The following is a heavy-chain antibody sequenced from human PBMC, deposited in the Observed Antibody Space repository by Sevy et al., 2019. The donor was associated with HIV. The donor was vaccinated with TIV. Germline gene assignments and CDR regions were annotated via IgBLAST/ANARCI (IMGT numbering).Heavy chain of an antibody. D-gene: IGHD2-15*01. CDR3: ARDLFSGGNAVYGY. Sequence: GGSLRLSCAASGFTFDDYTMHWVRQPPGKGLEWVSLISWDGGSTYYADSVKGRFTISRDNAENSLYLQMNSVRAEDTAVYYCARDLFSGGNAVYGYWGQGTLVTVSS. CDR1: GFTFDDYT. J-gene: IGHJ4*02. CDR2: ISWDGGST. V-gene: IGHV3-43*01.